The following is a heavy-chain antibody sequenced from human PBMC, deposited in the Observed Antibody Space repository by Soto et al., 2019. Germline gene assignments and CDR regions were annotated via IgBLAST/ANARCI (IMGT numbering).Heavy chain of an antibody. V-gene: IGHV4-4*02. CDR1: SGSISSSNW. D-gene: IGHD2-15*01. Sequence: SETLSLTCAVSSGSISSSNWWSWVRQPPGKGLEWIGEIYHSGSTNYNPSLKSRVTISVDKSKNQFSLKLSSVTAADTAVYYCARDEGYCSGGSCYGAFDIWGQGTMVTV. CDR3: ARDEGYCSGGSCYGAFDI. CDR2: IYHSGST. J-gene: IGHJ3*02.